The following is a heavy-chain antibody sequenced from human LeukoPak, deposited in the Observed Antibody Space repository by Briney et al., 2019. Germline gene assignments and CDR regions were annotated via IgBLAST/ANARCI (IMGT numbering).Heavy chain of an antibody. J-gene: IGHJ4*02. CDR2: ISGSDSST. D-gene: IGHD2-2*02. Sequence: AGSLRLSCAASGFTFSNYAMSWVRQAPGKGLEWASTISGSDSSTYYADSVKGRFTISRDNSENTLYLQMNSLRAEDTAVYYCAKARSGSSNSCYNYWGQGTLVTVSS. CDR1: GFTFSNYA. V-gene: IGHV3-23*01. CDR3: AKARSGSSNSCYNY.